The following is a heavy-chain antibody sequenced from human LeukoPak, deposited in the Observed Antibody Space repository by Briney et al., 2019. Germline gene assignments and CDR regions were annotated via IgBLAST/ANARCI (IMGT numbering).Heavy chain of an antibody. Sequence: PGGSLRLSCAASGFTVSNNYMSWVRQAPGKGLEWVSVIYSGGSTYYADSAKGRFTISRDNSKNTLYLQLNSLRAEDTAIYYCAHHGGGTIRIAAFDIWGQGTMVTVSS. CDR3: AHHGGGTIRIAAFDI. CDR2: IYSGGST. CDR1: GFTVSNNY. D-gene: IGHD3-3*01. V-gene: IGHV3-53*01. J-gene: IGHJ3*02.